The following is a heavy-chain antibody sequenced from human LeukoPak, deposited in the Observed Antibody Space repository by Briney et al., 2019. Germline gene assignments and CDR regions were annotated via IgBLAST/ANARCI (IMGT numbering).Heavy chain of an antibody. D-gene: IGHD2-15*01. J-gene: IGHJ4*02. CDR1: GYTFTNYY. Sequence: ASVKVSCKASGYTFTNYYIHWVRQAPGQGLEWMGIINPTGGSASYAQKFQGRVSMTSDTSTSTLYLELSSLRSEDTALYYCARVPYCSGGSCYSQYYFDYWGQGTLVTVSS. CDR3: ARVPYCSGGSCYSQYYFDY. CDR2: INPTGGSA. V-gene: IGHV1-46*01.